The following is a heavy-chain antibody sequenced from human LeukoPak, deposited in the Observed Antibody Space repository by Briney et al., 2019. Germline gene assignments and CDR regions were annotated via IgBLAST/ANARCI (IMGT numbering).Heavy chain of an antibody. D-gene: IGHD2-21*01. CDR3: ATEKGDSPDY. CDR2: ISGSGGNT. V-gene: IGHV3-23*01. Sequence: PGGSLRLSCAASGFTFSNYAMSWVRQAPGKGLEWVSGISGSGGNTYHADSVKGRFTISRDNSKNTLYVQMNSLRAGDTAVYYCATEKGDSPDYWGQGTLVTVSS. CDR1: GFTFSNYA. J-gene: IGHJ4*02.